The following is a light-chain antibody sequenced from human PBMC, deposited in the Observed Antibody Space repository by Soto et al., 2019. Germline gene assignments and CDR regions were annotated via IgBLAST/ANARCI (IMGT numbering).Light chain of an antibody. J-gene: IGLJ2*01. CDR1: KLADKY. CDR3: QAWDPSAVI. V-gene: IGLV3-1*01. Sequence: YELTQPPSVSVSPGQTAIITLLGDKLADKYASWYQVKPGQSPVLVIYQDTMRPSGIPERFSGSTSGTTATLTISGTQGMDEADYFCQAWDPSAVIFCGGTK. CDR2: QDT.